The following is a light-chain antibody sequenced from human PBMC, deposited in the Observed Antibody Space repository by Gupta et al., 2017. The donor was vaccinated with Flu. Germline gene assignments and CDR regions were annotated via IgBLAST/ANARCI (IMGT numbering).Light chain of an antibody. V-gene: IGLV2-14*01. Sequence: QPALTKPASVSGSPERSITISCTGTGSDVGGYNYVSWYQPHPAKPPILMIYEVSNRPAGVSTRFSGSKSGNTASLTISGLQAEDEADYYCSSYTSSSTVVFGGGTKLTVL. J-gene: IGLJ2*01. CDR1: GSDVGGYNY. CDR3: SSYTSSSTVV. CDR2: EVS.